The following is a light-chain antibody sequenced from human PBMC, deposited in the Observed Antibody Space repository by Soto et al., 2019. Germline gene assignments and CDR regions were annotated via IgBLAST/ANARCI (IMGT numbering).Light chain of an antibody. V-gene: IGKV3-15*01. CDR2: GAS. CDR3: QQYNSWLWT. Sequence: EVVFTQSPGTLSLSPGERATLSCRASQSVSSSYLAWYQQKPGQAPRLLIYGASTRATGIPARFSGSGSGTEFTLIISSLQSEDSAVYYCQQYNSWLWTFGQGTKVDNK. J-gene: IGKJ1*01. CDR1: QSVSSSY.